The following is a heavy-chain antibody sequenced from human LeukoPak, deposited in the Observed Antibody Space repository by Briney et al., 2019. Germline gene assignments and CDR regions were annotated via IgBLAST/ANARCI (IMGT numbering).Heavy chain of an antibody. Sequence: KPSETLSLTCAVYGGSFSGYYWSWIRQPPGKGLEWIGEINHSGSTNYNPSLKSRVTISVDTSKNQFSLKLSSVTAADTAVYYCARVLQYYDFWSTRGHFFDYWGQGTLVTVSS. CDR2: INHSGST. D-gene: IGHD3-3*01. V-gene: IGHV4-34*01. J-gene: IGHJ4*02. CDR3: ARVLQYYDFWSTRGHFFDY. CDR1: GGSFSGYY.